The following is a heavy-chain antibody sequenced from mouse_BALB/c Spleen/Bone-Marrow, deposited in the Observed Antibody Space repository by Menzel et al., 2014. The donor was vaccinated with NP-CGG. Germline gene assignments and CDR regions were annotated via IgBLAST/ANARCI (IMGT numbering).Heavy chain of an antibody. D-gene: IGHD2-10*02. CDR2: INPYDGGT. J-gene: IGHJ4*01. Sequence: VQLKQSGPELVKPGASMKISCKASGYSFTGYTMNWVEQSHGKNLEWIGLINPYDGGTSYNQKFKGKATLTVVKSSSTAYMELLSLTSEDSAVYYCARHGYGNYVAMDYWGQGTSVTVSS. CDR3: ARHGYGNYVAMDY. V-gene: IGHV1-18*01. CDR1: GYSFTGYT.